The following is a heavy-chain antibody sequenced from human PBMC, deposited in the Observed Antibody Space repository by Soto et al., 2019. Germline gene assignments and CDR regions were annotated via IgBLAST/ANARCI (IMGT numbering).Heavy chain of an antibody. CDR3: ALRGGKGWDYFDY. CDR2: INHSGST. Sequence: QVQLQQWGAGLLKPSETLSLTCAVYGGSFSGYYWSWIRQPPGKGLEWIGEINHSGSTNYNPSLKSRVTISVDTSKNQFSLKLSSVTAADTAGYYCALRGGKGWDYFDYWGQGTLVTVSS. CDR1: GGSFSGYY. V-gene: IGHV4-34*01. J-gene: IGHJ4*02. D-gene: IGHD2-15*01.